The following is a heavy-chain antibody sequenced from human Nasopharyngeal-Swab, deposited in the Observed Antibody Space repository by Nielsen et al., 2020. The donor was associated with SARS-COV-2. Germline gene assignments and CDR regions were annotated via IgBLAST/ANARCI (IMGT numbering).Heavy chain of an antibody. Sequence: SETPSLTCTVSGYSISSGYYWGWIRQPPGKGLEWIGSIYHSGSTYYNPSLKSRVTISVDTSKNQFSLKLSSVTAADTAVYYCARSGPFRLPKLDNWFDPWGQGTLVTVSS. CDR2: IYHSGST. CDR1: GYSISSGYY. CDR3: ARSGPFRLPKLDNWFDP. J-gene: IGHJ5*02. D-gene: IGHD2-15*01. V-gene: IGHV4-38-2*02.